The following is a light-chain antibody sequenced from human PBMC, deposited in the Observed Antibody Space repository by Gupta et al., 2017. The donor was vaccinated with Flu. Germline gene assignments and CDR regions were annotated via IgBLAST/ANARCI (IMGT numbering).Light chain of an antibody. J-gene: IGKJ1*01. CDR2: DVS. CDR3: MQSVQSPWT. V-gene: IGKV2D-29*01. CDR1: QSRVFGDGKTY. Sequence: VTPGQPASISCKSSQSRVFGDGKTYFYWFLQKPGQPPQLLIHDVSNRYSGVPDRFSGSGSGTDFTLKISRVEAEDVGVYYCMQSVQSPWTFGQGTKVEIK.